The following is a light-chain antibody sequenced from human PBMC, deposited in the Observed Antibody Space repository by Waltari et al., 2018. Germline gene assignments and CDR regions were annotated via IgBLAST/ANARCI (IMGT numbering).Light chain of an antibody. V-gene: IGLV7-43*01. CDR3: LLFYGGAHV. Sequence: QTVVTQEPSLTVSPGGTVTLPRASRPGVVTRDHYPNRFPQKPGQAPMSLIYRTSNRHSWAPARFSGSLLGGKAALTLSGVQPEDEAEYYCLLFYGGAHVFGGGTKLTVL. J-gene: IGLJ3*02. CDR2: RTS. CDR1: PGVVTRDHY.